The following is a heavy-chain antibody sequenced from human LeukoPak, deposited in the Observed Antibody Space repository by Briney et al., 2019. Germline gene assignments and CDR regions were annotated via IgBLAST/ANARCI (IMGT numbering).Heavy chain of an antibody. CDR3: ARVGDGYNDAFDI. V-gene: IGHV4-59*01. J-gene: IGHJ3*02. Sequence: PSETLSLTCTVSGGPISSYYWSWIRQPSGKGLEWIGYIYDSGSTNYNPSLKSRVTISVDTSKNQFSLKLSSVTAADTAVYYCARVGDGYNDAFDIWGQGTMVTVSS. D-gene: IGHD5-24*01. CDR2: IYDSGST. CDR1: GGPISSYY.